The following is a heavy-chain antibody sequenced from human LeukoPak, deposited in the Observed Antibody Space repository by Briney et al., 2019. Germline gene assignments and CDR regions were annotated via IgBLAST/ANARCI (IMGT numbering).Heavy chain of an antibody. J-gene: IGHJ4*02. D-gene: IGHD6-19*01. V-gene: IGHV4-59*01. CDR3: ARVKYSSGWSHFDY. Sequence: SETLSLTCTVSGGSISSYYWTWIRQPPGKGLEWIGYIYYTGSTDYNPSLKSRVTISLDTSKNQFSLKLSSMTAADTAVYYCARVKYSSGWSHFDYWGQGTLVTVSS. CDR2: IYYTGST. CDR1: GGSISSYY.